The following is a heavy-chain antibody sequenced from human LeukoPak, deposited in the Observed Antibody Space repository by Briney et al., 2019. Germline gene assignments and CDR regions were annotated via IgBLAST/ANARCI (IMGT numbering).Heavy chain of an antibody. D-gene: IGHD3-3*01. CDR3: ASRRSGYYRIDY. Sequence: SVKVSCKASGGTFSSYAISWVRQAPGQGLEWTGGIIPIFGTANYAQKFQGRVTITADESTSTAYMELSSLRSEDTAVYYCASRRSGYYRIDYWGQGTLVTVSS. CDR1: GGTFSSYA. V-gene: IGHV1-69*13. J-gene: IGHJ4*02. CDR2: IIPIFGTA.